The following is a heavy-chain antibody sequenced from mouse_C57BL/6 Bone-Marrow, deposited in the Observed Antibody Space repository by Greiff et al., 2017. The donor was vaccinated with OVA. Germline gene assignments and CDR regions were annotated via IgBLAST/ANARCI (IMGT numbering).Heavy chain of an antibody. Sequence: VQLKQSGPELVKPGDSVKISCKASGYSFTGYFMNWVMQSHGKSLEWIGRINPYNGDTFYNQKFKGKATLTVDKSSSTAYMELRSLTSEDSAVYYCAVDYDYDVFAYWGQGTLVTVSA. V-gene: IGHV1-20*01. J-gene: IGHJ3*01. CDR3: AVDYDYDVFAY. D-gene: IGHD2-4*01. CDR1: GYSFTGYF. CDR2: INPYNGDT.